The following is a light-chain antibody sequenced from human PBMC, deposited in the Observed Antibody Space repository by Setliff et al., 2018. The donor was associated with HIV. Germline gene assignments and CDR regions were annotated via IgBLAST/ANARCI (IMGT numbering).Light chain of an antibody. V-gene: IGLV2-23*02. CDR3: CSYTSSTTYV. J-gene: IGLJ1*01. CDR2: EVN. CDR1: DL. Sequence: QSVLTQPASVSGSRGQSITTAWELDLVSWYRQYPGKAPKLIIYEVNRRPAGVSDRLSGSKSGNTASLTISGLRAEDEATYYCCSYTSSTTYVFGTGTKVTVL.